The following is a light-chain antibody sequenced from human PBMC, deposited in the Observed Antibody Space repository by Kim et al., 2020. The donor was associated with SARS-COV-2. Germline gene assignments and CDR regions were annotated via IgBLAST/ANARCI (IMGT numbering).Light chain of an antibody. CDR2: GAS. Sequence: EIVLTQSPGTLSLSPGERATLSCRASQSVSMNYLAWYQQKPGQAPRLLIYGASSRATGIPDRFSGSGSGTDFTLTISRLEPEDFAVYYCQQYDNSPSCTFGQGTKLEI. CDR1: QSVSMNY. V-gene: IGKV3-20*01. J-gene: IGKJ2*02. CDR3: QQYDNSPSCT.